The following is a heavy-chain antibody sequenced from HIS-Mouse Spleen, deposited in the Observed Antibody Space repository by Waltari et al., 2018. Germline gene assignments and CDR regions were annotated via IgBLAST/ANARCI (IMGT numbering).Heavy chain of an antibody. CDR3: AKEYSSSHNWFDP. Sequence: QLQLVESGGGVVQPGRSLRLFCAASGFTFSSYGMPWFLQAPGKGLEWVAVISYDGSNKYYADSVKGRFTISRDNSKNTLYLQMNSLRAEDTAVYYCAKEYSSSHNWFDPWGQGTLVTVSS. V-gene: IGHV3-30*18. D-gene: IGHD6-13*01. J-gene: IGHJ5*02. CDR2: ISYDGSNK. CDR1: GFTFSSYG.